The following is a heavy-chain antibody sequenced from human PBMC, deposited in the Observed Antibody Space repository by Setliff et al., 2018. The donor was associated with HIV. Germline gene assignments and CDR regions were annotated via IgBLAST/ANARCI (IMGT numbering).Heavy chain of an antibody. V-gene: IGHV3-23*01. CDR3: AKGTSKVKAYYYYMDV. CDR2: ISGSGGTT. J-gene: IGHJ6*03. CDR1: GFTFRNYA. Sequence: GGSLRLSCAASGFTFRNYAMNWVRQVPGKGLEWVSGISGSGGTTYYTDSVKGRFTISRDNPKNTLFLQMKSLRAEDTAVYYCAKGTSKVKAYYYYMDVWGEGTTVTVSS. D-gene: IGHD2-2*01.